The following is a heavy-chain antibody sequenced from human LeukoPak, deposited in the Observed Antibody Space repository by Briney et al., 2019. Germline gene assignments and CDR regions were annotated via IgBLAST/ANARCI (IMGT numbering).Heavy chain of an antibody. D-gene: IGHD3-3*01. V-gene: IGHV1-69*05. CDR2: IIPIFGTA. CDR1: GGTFSSYA. CDR3: ARGTTGPITIFGVVIVEAFDI. J-gene: IGHJ3*02. Sequence: GASVKVSCKASGGTFSSYAISWVRQAPGQGLEWMGGIIPIFGTANYAQKFQGRVTITTDESTSTAYMELSSLRSEDTAVYYCARGTTGPITIFGVVIVEAFDIWGQGTMVAVSS.